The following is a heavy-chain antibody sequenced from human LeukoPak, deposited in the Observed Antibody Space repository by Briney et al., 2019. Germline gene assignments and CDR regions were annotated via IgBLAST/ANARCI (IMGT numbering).Heavy chain of an antibody. V-gene: IGHV4-39*07. J-gene: IGHJ2*01. CDR1: GGSISSSSYY. D-gene: IGHD3-9*01. CDR3: ARANHYDILPWFLDL. Sequence: SETLSLTCTVSGGSISSSSYYWGWIRQPPGKGLEWIGSIYYSGSTYYNPSLKSRVTISVDTSKNQFSLKLSSVTAADTAVYYCARANHYDILPWFLDLWGRGTLVTVSS. CDR2: IYYSGST.